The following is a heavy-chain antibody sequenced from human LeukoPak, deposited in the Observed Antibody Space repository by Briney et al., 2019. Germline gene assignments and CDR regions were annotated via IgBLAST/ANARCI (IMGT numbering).Heavy chain of an antibody. V-gene: IGHV4-39*07. Sequence: SETLSLTCTVSGASISKIEDYWGWLRQSPGKGLEWIGTIYHIGSTYYNPSLKSRVTMSVDASKSQFSLKLSSVTAADTAVYYCARVLAAAGNNWFDPWGQGTLVTVSS. D-gene: IGHD6-13*01. CDR2: IYHIGST. CDR3: ARVLAAAGNNWFDP. CDR1: GASISKIEDY. J-gene: IGHJ5*02.